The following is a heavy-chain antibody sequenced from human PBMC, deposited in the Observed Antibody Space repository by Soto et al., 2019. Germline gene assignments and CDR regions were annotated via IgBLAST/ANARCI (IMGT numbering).Heavy chain of an antibody. J-gene: IGHJ4*02. CDR3: ASQPDYGYDY. CDR2: ISSSSSYI. Sequence: PGGSLRLSCAASGFTFSSYSMNWVRQAPGKGLEWVSSISSSSSYIYYADSVKGRFTISRDNAKNSLYLQMDSLRAEDTAVYYCASQPDYGYDYWGQGTLVTVSS. CDR1: GFTFSSYS. V-gene: IGHV3-21*01. D-gene: IGHD4-17*01.